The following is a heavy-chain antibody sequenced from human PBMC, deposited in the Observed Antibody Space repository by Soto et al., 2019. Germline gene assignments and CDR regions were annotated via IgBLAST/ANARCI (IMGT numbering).Heavy chain of an antibody. Sequence: QLQLVESGGGVVQPGRSLRLSCAASGFTFSTYGMHWVLQAPGKGLEWVAVIYYDGSIKYYADSVKGRFTISRDNSKSTLYLHMNSLRAGDTAIYYCARGPPSSSPWHWHFDLWGRGTLITVSS. D-gene: IGHD6-19*01. CDR1: GFTFSTYG. CDR3: ARGPPSSSPWHWHFDL. J-gene: IGHJ2*01. V-gene: IGHV3-33*01. CDR2: IYYDGSIK.